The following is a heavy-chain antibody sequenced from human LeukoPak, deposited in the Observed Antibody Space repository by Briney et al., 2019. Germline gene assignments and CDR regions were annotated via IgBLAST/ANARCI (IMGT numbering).Heavy chain of an antibody. CDR2: MNPNSGNT. D-gene: IGHD1-26*01. Sequence: AASVKVSCKASGYTFTSSDINWVRQATGQGLEWMGWMNPNSGNTGYAQKFQGRVTITRNTSISTAYMELSRLRSDDTAVYYCARDCGIVGEGGSDDAFDIWGQGTMVTVSS. CDR1: GYTFTSSD. CDR3: ARDCGIVGEGGSDDAFDI. J-gene: IGHJ3*02. V-gene: IGHV1-8*03.